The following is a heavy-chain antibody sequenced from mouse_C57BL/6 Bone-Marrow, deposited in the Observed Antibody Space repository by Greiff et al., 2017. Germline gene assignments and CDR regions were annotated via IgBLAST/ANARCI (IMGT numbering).Heavy chain of an antibody. CDR3: ARRITTVVATDYFDY. J-gene: IGHJ2*01. CDR1: GYTFTSYW. Sequence: VQLQQPGTELVKPGASVKLSCTASGYTFTSYWMHWVKQRPGQGLEWIGNINPSNGGTNYNEKFKSKATLTVDKSSSTAYMQLSSLTSEDSAVYYCARRITTVVATDYFDYWGQGTTLTVSS. CDR2: INPSNGGT. D-gene: IGHD1-1*01. V-gene: IGHV1-53*01.